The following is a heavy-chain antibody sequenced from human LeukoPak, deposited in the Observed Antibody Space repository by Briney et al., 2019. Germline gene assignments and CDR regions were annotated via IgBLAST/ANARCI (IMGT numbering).Heavy chain of an antibody. CDR1: KFTFSSYW. CDR2: MNQLGNEK. CDR3: ARYCSSSRCLYYYHMDV. V-gene: IGHV3-7*01. J-gene: IGHJ6*03. Sequence: PGGSLRLSCAASKFTFSSYWMSWVRQAPGKGLEWVAYMNQLGNEKNYLDSVKGRFTISRDNAKNSLYLQMTSLRAEDTAVYYCARYCSSSRCLYYYHMDVWGKGTTVTVSS. D-gene: IGHD2-2*01.